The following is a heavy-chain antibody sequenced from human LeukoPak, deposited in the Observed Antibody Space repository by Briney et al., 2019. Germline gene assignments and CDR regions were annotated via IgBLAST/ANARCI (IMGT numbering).Heavy chain of an antibody. J-gene: IGHJ3*02. V-gene: IGHV3-23*01. CDR3: AKDRELLKHGDAFDI. CDR2: ISGSRGST. D-gene: IGHD1-26*01. CDR1: GFTFSSYG. Sequence: GGSLRLSCAASGFTFSSYGMSWVRQAPGKGLEWVSSISGSRGSTKYADSVKGRVTISRDNSKNTLYLQMNSLRAEDTAVYYCAKDRELLKHGDAFDIWGQGTMVTVSS.